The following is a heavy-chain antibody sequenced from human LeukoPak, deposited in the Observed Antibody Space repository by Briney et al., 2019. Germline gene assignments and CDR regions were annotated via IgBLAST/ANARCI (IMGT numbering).Heavy chain of an antibody. Sequence: SETLSLTCTVSGGSISSHYWSWIRQPPGKGLEWIGYIYYSGSTNYNPSLKSRVTISIDTSKNQFSLKLSSVTAADTAVYYCARDRASGWYGDYFYYMDVWGKGTTVTVSS. CDR1: GGSISSHY. CDR2: IYYSGST. V-gene: IGHV4-59*11. J-gene: IGHJ6*03. D-gene: IGHD6-19*01. CDR3: ARDRASGWYGDYFYYMDV.